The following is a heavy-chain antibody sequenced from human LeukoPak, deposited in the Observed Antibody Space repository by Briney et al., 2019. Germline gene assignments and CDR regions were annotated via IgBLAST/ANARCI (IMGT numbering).Heavy chain of an antibody. CDR3: AREPEYCGGDCSFDY. V-gene: IGHV1-58*02. D-gene: IGHD2-21*02. CDR2: IVVGSGNT. Sequence: ASVKVSCKASGFTFTSSAMQWVRQARGQRLEWIGWIVVGSGNTNYAQKFQERVTITRDMSTSTAYMELSSLRSEDTAVYYCAREPEYCGGDCSFDYWGQGTLVTVSS. J-gene: IGHJ4*02. CDR1: GFTFTSSA.